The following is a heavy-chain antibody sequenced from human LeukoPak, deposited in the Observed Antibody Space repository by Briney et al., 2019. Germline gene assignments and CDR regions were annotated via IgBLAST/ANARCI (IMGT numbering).Heavy chain of an antibody. CDR1: GFSLSTSGVG. CDR2: IYWNDNK. J-gene: IGHJ4*02. V-gene: IGHV2-5*01. D-gene: IGHD5-12*01. CDR3: AHSMGGQFRGYVYDY. Sequence: SGPTLVNPTQTLTLTCTFSGFSLSTSGVGVGWIRQPPGKALEWLGVIYWNDNKRYSPSLKSRLTITKDTSKNQVVLTMTNMDPVDTATYHCAHSMGGQFRGYVYDYWGQGTLVTVSS.